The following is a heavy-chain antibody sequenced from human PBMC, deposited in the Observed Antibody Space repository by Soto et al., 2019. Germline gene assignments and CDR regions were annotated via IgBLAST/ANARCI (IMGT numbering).Heavy chain of an antibody. D-gene: IGHD1-1*01. Sequence: EVQLVQSGAEVKKPGESLKISCKGSGYSFTTFWIGWLRQMPGKGLEWMGVISPGDSETRYSPSFQGQVTISADKSISTAYLQWKSLKASDTAMYFCARNGRSSYDMDVWGQGTAVTVSS. CDR3: ARNGRSSYDMDV. V-gene: IGHV5-51*01. J-gene: IGHJ6*02. CDR1: GYSFTTFW. CDR2: ISPGDSET.